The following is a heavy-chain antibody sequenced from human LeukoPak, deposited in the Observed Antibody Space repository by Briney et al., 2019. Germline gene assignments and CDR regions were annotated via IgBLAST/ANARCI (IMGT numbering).Heavy chain of an antibody. V-gene: IGHV3-23*01. CDR2: VSGNGDTK. CDR1: TFYFTDYA. D-gene: IGHD3-22*01. Sequence: GGSLRLSCAVSTFYFTDYAMSWARQAPGKGLEWLSAVSGNGDTKDYVDSVKGRFTISRDNSRNTVHLQIDNLRTEDTAVYYCAKAVDGRGYYFEQGADFWGQGTMVTVSS. J-gene: IGHJ4*02. CDR3: AKAVDGRGYYFEQGADF.